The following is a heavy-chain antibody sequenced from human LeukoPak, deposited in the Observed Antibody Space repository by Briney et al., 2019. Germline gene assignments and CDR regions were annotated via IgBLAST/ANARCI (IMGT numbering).Heavy chain of an antibody. Sequence: GGSLRLSCAASGFTFYDYTMHWVRQAPGKGLEWVSLISWNGDITYYADSVQGRFTISRDNNKNSLYLQMNRLRAEDTALYYCAKDAELDYWGQGTLVTVST. CDR3: AKDAELDY. CDR2: ISWNGDIT. J-gene: IGHJ4*02. CDR1: GFTFYDYT. V-gene: IGHV3-43*01.